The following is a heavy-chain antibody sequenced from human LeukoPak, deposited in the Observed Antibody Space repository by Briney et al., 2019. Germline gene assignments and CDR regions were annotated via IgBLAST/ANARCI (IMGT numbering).Heavy chain of an antibody. Sequence: GGSLRLSCAASGFTFSHYTMNWIRQAPGKGLEWVSSISGNSADIYYADSLKGRFTISRDNAENSMYLQMNSLRAEDTALYYCVREPRSAILGDDTFGIWGPGTMVTVSA. J-gene: IGHJ3*02. V-gene: IGHV3-21*01. CDR3: VREPRSAILGDDTFGI. CDR1: GFTFSHYT. CDR2: ISGNSADI. D-gene: IGHD3-3*01.